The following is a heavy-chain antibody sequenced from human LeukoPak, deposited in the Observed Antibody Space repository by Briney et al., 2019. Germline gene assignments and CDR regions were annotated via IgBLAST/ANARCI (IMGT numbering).Heavy chain of an antibody. CDR1: GGSFSGYY. Sequence: PSETLSLTCAVYGGSFSGYYWSWIRQPPGKGLEWIGEINHSGSTNYNPSLKSRVTISVDTSKNQFSLKLSSVTAADTAVYYCARARYYYGSGRNTNWFDPWGQGTLVTVSS. CDR2: INHSGST. V-gene: IGHV4-34*01. D-gene: IGHD3-10*01. J-gene: IGHJ5*02. CDR3: ARARYYYGSGRNTNWFDP.